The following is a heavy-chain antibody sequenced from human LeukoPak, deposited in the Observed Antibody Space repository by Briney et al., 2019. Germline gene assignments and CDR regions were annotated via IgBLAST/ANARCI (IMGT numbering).Heavy chain of an antibody. CDR2: ITWDGGST. CDR3: ARERGRVIDY. CDR1: GFTFYDYS. V-gene: IGHV3-43*01. Sequence: GGSLRLSCEASGFTFYDYSMQWVRQALGKDLQWGSLITWDGGSTFYADSVKGRFTISRDNSRDSLSLQVNGLSTDDTGLYYCARERGRVIDYWGQGTLVTVSS. D-gene: IGHD1-26*01. J-gene: IGHJ4*02.